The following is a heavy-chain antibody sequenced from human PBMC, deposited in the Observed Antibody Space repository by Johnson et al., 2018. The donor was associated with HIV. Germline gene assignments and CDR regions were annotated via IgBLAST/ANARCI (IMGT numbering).Heavy chain of an antibody. D-gene: IGHD6-13*01. CDR3: AKGSRMAAVGTGAFDL. CDR2: IYSGGTT. Sequence: VQLVESGGGLVQPGGSLRLSCAVSGFTVSSDYMSWVRQAPGKGLEWVSVIYSGGTTYYTDSVKGRFTISRDNSKNTLYLQMNSLRAEDTAVYYCAKGSRMAAVGTGAFDLWGQGTMVAVSS. V-gene: IGHV3-53*01. J-gene: IGHJ3*01. CDR1: GFTVSSDY.